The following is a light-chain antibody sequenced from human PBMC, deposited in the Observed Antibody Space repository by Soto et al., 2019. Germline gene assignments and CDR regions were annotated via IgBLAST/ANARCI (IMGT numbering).Light chain of an antibody. CDR1: QSISSW. CDR2: DAS. CDR3: QQYNSYSWT. V-gene: IGKV1-5*01. Sequence: DIPMTQSPSTLSASVGDRVTITCRASQSISSWLAWYQQKPGKAPKLLIYDASSLESGVPSRFSGSGSGTEFTLTISSLQPDDFATYYCQQYNSYSWTFGQVTTVEIK. J-gene: IGKJ1*01.